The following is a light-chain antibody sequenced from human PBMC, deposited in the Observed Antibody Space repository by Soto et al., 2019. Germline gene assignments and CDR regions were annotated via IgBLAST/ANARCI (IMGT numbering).Light chain of an antibody. Sequence: EIVLTQSPGTLSLSPGERATLSCMASQSVSSSYLAWYQQKPGQAPRLLIYGASSRATGIPDRFSGSGSGTDLTLIISRLEPEDFAVYSCQQYGSSPPYTFGQGTKLEIK. J-gene: IGKJ2*01. V-gene: IGKV3-20*01. CDR3: QQYGSSPPYT. CDR2: GAS. CDR1: QSVSSSY.